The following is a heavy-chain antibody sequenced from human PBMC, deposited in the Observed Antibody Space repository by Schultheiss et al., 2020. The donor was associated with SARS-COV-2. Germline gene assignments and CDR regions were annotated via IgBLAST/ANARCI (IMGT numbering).Heavy chain of an antibody. J-gene: IGHJ5*02. CDR2: ISTTSSTI. CDR3: AGSRSLRYFDWPEDNWFDP. Sequence: GGSLRLSCAASGFTFGHYAMSWVRQAPGKGLEWVSYISTTSSTIYYADSVKGRFTISRDNAKNSLYLQMNSLRAEDTAVYYCAGSRSLRYFDWPEDNWFDPWGQGTLVTVSS. V-gene: IGHV3-48*04. D-gene: IGHD3-9*01. CDR1: GFTFGHYA.